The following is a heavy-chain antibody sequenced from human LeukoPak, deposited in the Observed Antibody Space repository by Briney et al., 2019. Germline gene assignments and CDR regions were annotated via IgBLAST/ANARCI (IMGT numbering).Heavy chain of an antibody. CDR3: ARSGSYYNDFDY. Sequence: SETLSLTCTVSGGSISSGGYYWSWIRQHPGKGLEWIGYIYYSGSTYYNPSLKSRVTISVDTSKNQFSLKLSSVTAADAAVYYCARSGSYYNDFDYWGQGTLVTVSS. J-gene: IGHJ4*02. CDR1: GGSISSGGYY. D-gene: IGHD1-26*01. V-gene: IGHV4-31*03. CDR2: IYYSGST.